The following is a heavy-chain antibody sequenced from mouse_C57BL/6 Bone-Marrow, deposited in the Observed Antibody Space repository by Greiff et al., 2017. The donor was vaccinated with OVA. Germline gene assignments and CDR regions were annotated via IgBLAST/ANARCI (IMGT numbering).Heavy chain of an antibody. CDR2: IRNKPNGSTT. J-gene: IGHJ2*01. V-gene: IGHV7-3*01. Sequence: EVQRVESGGGLVQPGDSLSLSCAASGFTFTNYYMSWVRQPPGKALEWLAFIRNKPNGSTTEYSASVKGRFTISRDNSHSILYLQMNALRGEDSATYYCARYKGRVAVDYLDYWGQGTALTVSS. CDR1: GFTFTNYY. CDR3: ARYKGRVAVDYLDY. D-gene: IGHD1-1*01.